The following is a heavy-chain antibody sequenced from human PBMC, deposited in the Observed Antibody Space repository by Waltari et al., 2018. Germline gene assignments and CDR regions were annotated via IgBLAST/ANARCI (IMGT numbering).Heavy chain of an antibody. CDR2: IYSGGSA. CDR3: ARGHRGSRPL. V-gene: IGHV3-53*01. CDR1: GLPVSSDS. J-gene: IGHJ4*02. D-gene: IGHD3-10*01. Sequence: EVRLVESGGDLVQPGGSLRLSCAASGLPVSSDSMNWLRQAPGKGLEWVSVIYSGGSANYTDSVKGRFIVSRDNSRNTLYLQMNGLRADDTAIYYCARGHRGSRPLWGQGTLVTVSS.